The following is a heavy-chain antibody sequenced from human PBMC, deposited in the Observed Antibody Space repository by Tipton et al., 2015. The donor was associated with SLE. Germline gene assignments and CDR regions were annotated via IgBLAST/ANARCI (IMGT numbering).Heavy chain of an antibody. J-gene: IGHJ4*01. CDR1: NLSIINYY. V-gene: IGHV4-4*08. Sequence: TLSLTCTVSNLSIINYYWSWVRQPPGKGLEWIGYIYTSGSTNYNPSLKSRVTISVDTSKNQFSLKLTSVTAADTAVYYCARGSVVADDYWGQGTLVTVSS. CDR3: ARGSVVADDY. D-gene: IGHD2-15*01. CDR2: IYTSGST.